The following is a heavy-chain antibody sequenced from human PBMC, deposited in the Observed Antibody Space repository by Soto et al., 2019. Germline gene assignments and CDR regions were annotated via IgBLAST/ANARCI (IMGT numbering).Heavy chain of an antibody. CDR3: ARSKEHDGSGWYLADVTQYYYYYGMDV. CDR2: IYYTGST. Sequence: SETLSLTCTVSGASISGYHWSWIRQPPGKGLEWIGYIYYTGSTNYNPSLKSRVTISVDTSKNQFSLKLSSVTAADTAVYYCARSKEHDGSGWYLADVTQYYYYYGMDVWGQGTTVTVSS. D-gene: IGHD6-19*01. CDR1: GASISGYH. J-gene: IGHJ6*02. V-gene: IGHV4-59*01.